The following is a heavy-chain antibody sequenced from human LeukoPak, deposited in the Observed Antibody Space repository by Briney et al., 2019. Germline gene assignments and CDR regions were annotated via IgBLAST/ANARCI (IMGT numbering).Heavy chain of an antibody. CDR2: IYYSGST. CDR1: GGSISSGDYY. Sequence: SQTLSLTCTVSGGSISSGDYYWSWIRQPPGKGLEWIGYIYYSGSTYYNLSLKSRVTTSVDTTKNQFSLKLSSATAADTAVYYCASGYCSGGSCYSEFPFDYWGQGTLVTVSS. D-gene: IGHD2-15*01. V-gene: IGHV4-30-4*01. CDR3: ASGYCSGGSCYSEFPFDY. J-gene: IGHJ4*02.